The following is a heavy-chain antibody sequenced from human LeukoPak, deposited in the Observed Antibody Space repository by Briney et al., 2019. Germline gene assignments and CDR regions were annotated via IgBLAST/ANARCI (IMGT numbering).Heavy chain of an antibody. V-gene: IGHV4-59*12. CDR1: GGSISSYY. D-gene: IGHD5-12*01. J-gene: IGHJ6*02. CDR2: IYYSGST. CDR3: ARGAYSGYDYGYYYYGMDV. Sequence: SETLSLTCTVSGGSISSYYWSWIRQPPGKGLEWIGHIYYSGSTNYNPSLKSRVTISVDTSENQFSLKLSSVTAADTAVYYCARGAYSGYDYGYYYYGMDVWGQGTTVTVSS.